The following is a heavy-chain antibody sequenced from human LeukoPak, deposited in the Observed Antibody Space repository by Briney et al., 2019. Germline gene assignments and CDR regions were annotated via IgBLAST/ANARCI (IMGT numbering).Heavy chain of an antibody. CDR2: IKKDGSEK. V-gene: IGHV3-7*01. Sequence: GGSLRLSREASGFTFSSYWMGWVRQAPGKGLEWVANIKKDGSEKYYVDSVKGRFTISRDNAKNSVYLQMNSLRVEDTAVYYCTRELWPGDYWGQGILVTVSS. D-gene: IGHD3-16*01. CDR1: GFTFSSYW. J-gene: IGHJ4*02. CDR3: TRELWPGDY.